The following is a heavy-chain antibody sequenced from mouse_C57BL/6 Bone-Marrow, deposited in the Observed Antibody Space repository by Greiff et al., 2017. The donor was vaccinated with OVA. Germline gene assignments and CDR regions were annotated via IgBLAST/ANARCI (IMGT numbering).Heavy chain of an antibody. V-gene: IGHV1-19*01. CDR2: INPYNGGT. CDR1: GYTFTDYY. J-gene: IGHJ3*01. Sequence: VQLQQSGPVLVKPGASVKMSCKASGYTFTDYYMNWVKQSPGKSLEWIGVINPYNGGTSYNQKFKGKATLTVDKSSSTAYMELNSLTSEDSAVYYCARADGSSPFAYWGQGTLVTVSA. CDR3: ARADGSSPFAY. D-gene: IGHD1-1*01.